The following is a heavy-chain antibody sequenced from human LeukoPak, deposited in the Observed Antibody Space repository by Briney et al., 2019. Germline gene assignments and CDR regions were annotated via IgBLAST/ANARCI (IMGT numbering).Heavy chain of an antibody. CDR1: GFTVSSNY. Sequence: PGGSLRLSCAASGFTVSSNYMSWVRQAPGKGLEWVSVIYSGGSTYYADSVKGRFTISRHNSKNTLYLQMNSLRAEDTAVYYCARRNYYGSGRSDAFDIWGQGTMVTVSS. D-gene: IGHD3-10*01. V-gene: IGHV3-53*04. CDR2: IYSGGST. CDR3: ARRNYYGSGRSDAFDI. J-gene: IGHJ3*02.